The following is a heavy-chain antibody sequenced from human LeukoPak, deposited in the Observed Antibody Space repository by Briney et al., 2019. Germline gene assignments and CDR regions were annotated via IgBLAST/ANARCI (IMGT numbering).Heavy chain of an antibody. J-gene: IGHJ4*02. D-gene: IGHD6-19*01. CDR2: ISSSGDIK. V-gene: IGHV3-11*01. CDR3: SREIVAGAFDY. CDR1: GFTFSDYY. Sequence: GGSLRLSCAASGFTFSDYYMSWIRQAPGKGLEWVSDISSSGDIKSYADSVKGRFTISRDNAKTSLHLQMNSLRAEDTAGYYCSREIVAGAFDYWGQGTLVTVSP.